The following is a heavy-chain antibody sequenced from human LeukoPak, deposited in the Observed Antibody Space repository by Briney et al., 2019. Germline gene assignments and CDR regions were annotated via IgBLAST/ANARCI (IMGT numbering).Heavy chain of an antibody. CDR3: ARAHGDYMGDWFDR. Sequence: SVTVSYMACGYTFTSYGISWVRQSPGQGLEWMGWISAYHGNTNYPQKLQGRVTMTTDTSTSTAHVELGSLRSDDTAVYYCARAHGDYMGDWFDRWGQGTLVTVSS. CDR1: GYTFTSYG. D-gene: IGHD4-17*01. CDR2: ISAYHGNT. V-gene: IGHV1-18*01. J-gene: IGHJ5*02.